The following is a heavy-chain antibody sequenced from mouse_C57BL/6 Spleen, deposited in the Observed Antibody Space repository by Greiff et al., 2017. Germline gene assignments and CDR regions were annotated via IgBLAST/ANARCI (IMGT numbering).Heavy chain of an antibody. J-gene: IGHJ1*03. D-gene: IGHD1-1*01. CDR2: ISDGGSYT. Sequence: EVMLVESGGGLVKPGGSLKLSCAASGFTFSSYAMSWVRQTPEKRLEWVATISDGGSYTYYPDNVKGRFTISRDNAKNNLYLQMSHLKSEDTAMYYCARANYYGSSYLYWYFDVWGTGTTVTVSS. CDR1: GFTFSSYA. V-gene: IGHV5-4*03. CDR3: ARANYYGSSYLYWYFDV.